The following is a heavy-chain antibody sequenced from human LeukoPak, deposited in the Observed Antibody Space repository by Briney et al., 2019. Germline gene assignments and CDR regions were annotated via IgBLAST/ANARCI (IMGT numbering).Heavy chain of an antibody. CDR3: ARVSGYYLYYYYYGMDV. Sequence: PSGTLSLTCAVSGASINSSSWWTWVRQPPEKGLEWIGEIYHSGTTNYNPSLKSRVTISVDTSKNQFSLKLSSVTAADTAVYYCARVSGYYLYYYYYGMDVWGQGTTVTVSS. V-gene: IGHV4-4*02. D-gene: IGHD3-22*01. CDR1: GASINSSSW. CDR2: IYHSGTT. J-gene: IGHJ6*02.